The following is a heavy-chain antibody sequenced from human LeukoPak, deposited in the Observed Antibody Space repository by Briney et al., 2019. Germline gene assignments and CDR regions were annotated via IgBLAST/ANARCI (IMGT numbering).Heavy chain of an antibody. D-gene: IGHD1-26*01. CDR1: GFTFSTYA. Sequence: QAGGSLRLSCAASGFTFSTYAMTWVRQAPGQGLEWVSSISGSGSGTYYADSVKGRFTISRDNAKNTLYLQMNSLRAEDTAVYYCARRGAATDAFDIWGQGTMVTVSS. CDR2: ISGSGSGT. CDR3: ARRGAATDAFDI. V-gene: IGHV3-23*01. J-gene: IGHJ3*02.